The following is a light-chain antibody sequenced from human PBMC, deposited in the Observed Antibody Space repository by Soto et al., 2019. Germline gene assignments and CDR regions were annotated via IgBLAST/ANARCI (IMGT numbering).Light chain of an antibody. V-gene: IGKV3-11*01. CDR3: QQRSNWPPIT. CDR1: QGISGY. CDR2: EAS. Sequence: ELILTQSPATLYLSPGDRATLSCRASQGISGYLAWYQQKPGQPPRLLIYEASIRATGVPARFIGGGSWTDFTLTSSSLEPGDFGIYYCQQRSNWPPITFGQGTRLEIK. J-gene: IGKJ5*01.